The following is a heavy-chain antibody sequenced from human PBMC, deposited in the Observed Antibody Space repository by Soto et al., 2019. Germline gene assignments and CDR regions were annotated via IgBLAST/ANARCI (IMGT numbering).Heavy chain of an antibody. D-gene: IGHD5-18*01. V-gene: IGHV3-30*18. Sequence: GGSLRLSCAASGFTFSSYGMHWVRQAPGKGLEWVAVISYDGSNKYYADSVKGRFTISRDNSKNTLYLQMNSLRAEDTAVYYCAKGQVDTAMVTPFDYWGQGTLVTVSS. CDR2: ISYDGSNK. J-gene: IGHJ4*02. CDR1: GFTFSSYG. CDR3: AKGQVDTAMVTPFDY.